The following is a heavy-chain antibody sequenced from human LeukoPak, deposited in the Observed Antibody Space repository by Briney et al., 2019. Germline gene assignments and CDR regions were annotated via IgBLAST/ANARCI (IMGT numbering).Heavy chain of an antibody. CDR2: ISYDGGNK. V-gene: IGHV3-30*18. J-gene: IGHJ6*02. CDR1: GFTFSSYG. CDR3: AKSTEYYYGSGSYLGYYGMDV. Sequence: PGGSLRLSCAASGFTFSSYGMHWVRQAPGKGLEWVAVISYDGGNKYYADSVKGRFTISRDNSKNTLYLQMNSLRAEDTAVYYCAKSTEYYYGSGSYLGYYGMDVWGQGTTVTVSS. D-gene: IGHD3-10*01.